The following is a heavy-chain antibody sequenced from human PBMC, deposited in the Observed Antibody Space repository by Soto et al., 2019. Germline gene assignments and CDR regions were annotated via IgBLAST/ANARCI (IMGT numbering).Heavy chain of an antibody. Sequence: QLVESGGGLVQPGGSLRLSCEASGFTVRSRYMSWVRQAPGKGLEWVSIIYSGGNTYYEDSVKGRFTISRDISKNTVYLQMNSLRAEDTAVYYCARAGGLSSGYFDYWGQGTLVTVSS. D-gene: IGHD3-22*01. J-gene: IGHJ4*02. CDR2: IYSGGNT. CDR3: ARAGGLSSGYFDY. CDR1: GFTVRSRY. V-gene: IGHV3-66*01.